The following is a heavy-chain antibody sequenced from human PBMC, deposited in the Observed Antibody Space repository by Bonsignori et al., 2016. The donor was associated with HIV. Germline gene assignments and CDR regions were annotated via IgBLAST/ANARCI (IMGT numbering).Heavy chain of an antibody. CDR2: IYSGGST. CDR3: ARVGTMVRGVIIMRYFDY. J-gene: IGHJ4*02. Sequence: WIRQPPGKGLEWVSVIYSGGSTYYADSVKGRFTISRDNSKNTLYLQMNSLRAEDTAVYYCARVGTMVRGVIIMRYFDYWGQGTLVTVSS. V-gene: IGHV3-53*01. D-gene: IGHD3-10*01.